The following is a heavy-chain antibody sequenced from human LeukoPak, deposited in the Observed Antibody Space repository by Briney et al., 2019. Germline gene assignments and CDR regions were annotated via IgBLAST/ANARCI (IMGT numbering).Heavy chain of an antibody. CDR3: ARARYVNSFYAFDI. J-gene: IGHJ3*02. V-gene: IGHV4-34*01. Sequence: SETLSLTCAVYGGSFSGYYWSWIRQPPGKGLEWIGEINHSGSTNYNPSLKSRVTISVDTSKNQFSLKLSSVTAADTAVYYCARARYVNSFYAFDIWGQGTLVTVSS. CDR2: INHSGST. D-gene: IGHD3-9*01. CDR1: GGSFSGYY.